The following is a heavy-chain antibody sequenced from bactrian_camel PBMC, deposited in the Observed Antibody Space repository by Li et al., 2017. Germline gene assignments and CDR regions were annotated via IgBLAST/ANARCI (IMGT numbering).Heavy chain of an antibody. V-gene: IGHV3S40*01. CDR1: GFTISSHN. D-gene: IGHD3*01. CDR3: ATGWSRTIGYCSIRSVEYNQ. J-gene: IGHJ4*01. CDR2: ISTDGRP. Sequence: QLVESGGGLVQPGVSLRLSCAASGFTISSHNMAWVRQAPGKGLEWVSSISTDGRPSYTQSVRGRFTISNDKANDTVFLQMNSLKPEDTAMYYCATGWSRTIGYCSIRSVEYNQWGQGTQVTVS.